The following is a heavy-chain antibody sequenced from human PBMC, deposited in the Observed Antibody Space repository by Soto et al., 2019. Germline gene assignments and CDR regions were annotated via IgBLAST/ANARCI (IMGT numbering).Heavy chain of an antibody. D-gene: IGHD2-15*01. CDR1: GIAFSTYW. J-gene: IGHJ4*02. CDR2: MNQDGSET. CDR3: ASPRTDCSGGDCYSSLDY. Sequence: GGSLRLSCAASGIAFSTYWMTWVRQAPGKGLEWVANMNQDGSETNYVDLVKGRFTISRDSAKNSLYLQMNSLRAEDTAVYYCASPRTDCSGGDCYSSLDYWGQGTLVTVSS. V-gene: IGHV3-7*01.